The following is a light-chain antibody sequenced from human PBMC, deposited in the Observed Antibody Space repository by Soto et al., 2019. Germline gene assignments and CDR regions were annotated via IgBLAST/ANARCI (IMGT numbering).Light chain of an antibody. V-gene: IGKV3D-15*01. CDR3: QQYNNWGLS. CDR1: ENVGTN. Sequence: IMVTPSHDTLSLSPGEEVTCSCRASENVGTNLAWYQQKPGQAPRLLIYGSSTRATGIPATFSGSGSGTEFTLTISSLQSEESAIYYCQQYNNWGLSFGGG. J-gene: IGKJ4*01. CDR2: GSS.